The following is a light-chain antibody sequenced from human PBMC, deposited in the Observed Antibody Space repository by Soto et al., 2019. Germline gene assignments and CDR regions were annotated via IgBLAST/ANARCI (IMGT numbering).Light chain of an antibody. CDR3: QQTYSTPIT. CDR2: AAS. Sequence: DIQMTQSPSPLSASVGDRVTITCRASQSISRDSNWYQQRPGKAPDLLIYAASTLQSGVPARFSGSGSGTHFTLTISNLQPEDFATNYCQQTYSTPITFGQGTKLEIK. CDR1: QSISRD. J-gene: IGKJ2*01. V-gene: IGKV1-39*01.